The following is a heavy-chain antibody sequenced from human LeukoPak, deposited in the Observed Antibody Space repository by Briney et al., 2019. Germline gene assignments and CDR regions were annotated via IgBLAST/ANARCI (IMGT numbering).Heavy chain of an antibody. CDR2: IYTSGST. J-gene: IGHJ6*03. Sequence: PSETLSLTCTVSGGSISSYYWSWIRQPPGKGLEWIGYIYTSGSTNYNPSLKSRVTISVDTSKNQFSLKLSSVTAADTALYYCARRKKENTSYYYYYMDVWGKGTTVTVSS. CDR3: ARRKKENTSYYYYYMDV. V-gene: IGHV4-4*09. CDR1: GGSISSYY. D-gene: IGHD3-16*01.